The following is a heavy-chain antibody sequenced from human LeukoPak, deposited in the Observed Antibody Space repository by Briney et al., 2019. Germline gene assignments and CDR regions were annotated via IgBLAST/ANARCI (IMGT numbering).Heavy chain of an antibody. J-gene: IGHJ4*02. V-gene: IGHV3-74*01. CDR1: EFTLSRHW. Sequence: AGSLRLSCAASEFTLSRHWMHWVRQVPGKGLVWVSVTYTDGSTTFYADSVKGRFTVSRDNAKNTVYLQMNSLRAEDTAVYYCTRDSNLSFDSWGQGTLITVSS. CDR3: TRDSNLSFDS. CDR2: TYTDGSTT. D-gene: IGHD4-11*01.